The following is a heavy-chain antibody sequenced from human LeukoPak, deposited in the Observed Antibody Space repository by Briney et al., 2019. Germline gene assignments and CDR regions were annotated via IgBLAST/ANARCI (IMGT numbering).Heavy chain of an antibody. J-gene: IGHJ4*02. CDR2: ISYDGSNK. Sequence: GGSLRLSCAASGFTFSSYAMHWVRQAPGKGLEWVAVISYDGSNKYYADSVKGRFTIFRDNSKNTLYLQMNSLRAEDTAVYYCARDWVSMVRGASQGYWGQGTLVTVSS. D-gene: IGHD3-10*01. CDR1: GFTFSSYA. CDR3: ARDWVSMVRGASQGY. V-gene: IGHV3-30-3*01.